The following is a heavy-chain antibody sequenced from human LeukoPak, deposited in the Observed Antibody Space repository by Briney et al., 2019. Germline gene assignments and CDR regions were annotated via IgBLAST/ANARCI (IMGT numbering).Heavy chain of an antibody. J-gene: IGHJ6*02. V-gene: IGHV1-18*01. Sequence: ASLKVSSMASGYTFTSYGISWVRQAPGQGREWMGWISAYNGNTNYAQKLQGRVTMTTDTSTSTAYMELRSLRSDDTAVYYCARGERYCGIDYYYYGRYVWGQGTRLTVSS. CDR1: GYTFTSYG. CDR3: ARGERYCGIDYYYYGRYV. CDR2: ISAYNGNT. D-gene: IGHD1-26*01.